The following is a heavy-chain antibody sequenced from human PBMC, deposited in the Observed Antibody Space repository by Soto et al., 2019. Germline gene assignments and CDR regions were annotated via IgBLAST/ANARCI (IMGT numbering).Heavy chain of an antibody. CDR3: ASIGYCSSTSCYAVDY. V-gene: IGHV1-69*02. CDR2: IIPILGIA. D-gene: IGHD2-2*01. J-gene: IGHJ4*02. Sequence: SVKVSCKASGGTFSSYTISWVRQAPGQGLEWMGRIIPILGIANYAQKFQGRVTITADKSTSTAYMELSSLRSEDTAVYYCASIGYCSSTSCYAVDYWGQGTLVTVSS. CDR1: GGTFSSYT.